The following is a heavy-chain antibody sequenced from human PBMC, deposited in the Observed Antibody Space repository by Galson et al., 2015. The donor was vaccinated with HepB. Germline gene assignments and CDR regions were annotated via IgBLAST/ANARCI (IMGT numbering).Heavy chain of an antibody. D-gene: IGHD5-18*01. CDR2: ISYDGSNK. CDR3: ARATWIQPSVN. J-gene: IGHJ4*02. CDR1: GFTFSSYA. Sequence: SLRLSCAASGFTFSSYAMHWVRQAPGKGLEWVAVISYDGSNKYYADSVKGRFTISRDNSKNTLYLQMNSLRAEDTAVYYCARATWIQPSVNWGQGTLVTVSS. V-gene: IGHV3-30*04.